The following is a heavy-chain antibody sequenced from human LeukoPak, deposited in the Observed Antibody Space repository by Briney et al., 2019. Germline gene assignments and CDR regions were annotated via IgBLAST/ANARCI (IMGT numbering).Heavy chain of an antibody. V-gene: IGHV4-34*01. Sequence: SETLSLTCTVYGGSFSGYYWSWIRQPPGKGLEWIGEINHSGSTNYNPSLKSRVTISVDTSKNQFPLKLSSVTAADTAVYYCARAPMATTPYYFDYWGQGTLVTVSS. D-gene: IGHD5-24*01. CDR3: ARAPMATTPYYFDY. CDR1: GGSFSGYY. CDR2: INHSGST. J-gene: IGHJ4*02.